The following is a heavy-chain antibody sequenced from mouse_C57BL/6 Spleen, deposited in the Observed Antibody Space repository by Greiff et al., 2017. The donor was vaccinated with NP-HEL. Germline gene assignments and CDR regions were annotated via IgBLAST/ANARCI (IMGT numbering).Heavy chain of an antibody. CDR2: INPGSGGT. CDR1: GYAFTNYL. D-gene: IGHD1-1*01. Sequence: QVQLQQSGAELVRPGTSVKVSCKASGYAFTNYLIEWVKQRPGQGLEWIGVINPGSGGTNYNEKFKGKATLAADKSSSTAYMQLSSLTSEDSAVYFCARLSSYFDVWGQGTTLTVSS. CDR3: ARLSSYFDV. V-gene: IGHV1-54*01. J-gene: IGHJ2*01.